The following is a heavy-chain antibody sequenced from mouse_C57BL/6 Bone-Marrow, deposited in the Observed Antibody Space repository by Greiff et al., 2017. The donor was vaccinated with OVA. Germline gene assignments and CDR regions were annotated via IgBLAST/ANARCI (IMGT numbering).Heavy chain of an antibody. CDR2: IDPEDGET. D-gene: IGHD2-3*01. J-gene: IGHJ3*01. CDR3: ATYDGYYAWFAY. V-gene: IGHV14-2*01. Sequence: EVQLQQSGAELVKPGASVKLSCTASGFNIKDYYMHWVKQRTEQGLEWIGRIDPEDGETKYAPKFQGKATMTADTSSNTAYLQLSSLTSEDTAVYYCATYDGYYAWFAYWGQGTLVTVSA. CDR1: GFNIKDYY.